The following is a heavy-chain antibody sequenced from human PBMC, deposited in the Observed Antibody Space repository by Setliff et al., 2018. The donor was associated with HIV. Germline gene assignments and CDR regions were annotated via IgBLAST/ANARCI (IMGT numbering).Heavy chain of an antibody. J-gene: IGHJ4*02. CDR2: INSNTYGGTT. Sequence: GGSLRLSCTASGFTFGDYAMTWVRQAPGKGLEWVGFINSNTYGGTTDYAASVKGRFTISRDDSKSSAYLLMNSLKTEDTAVYYCSRVHSPLYYDILTGYLDYWGQETLVTVSS. V-gene: IGHV3-49*04. D-gene: IGHD3-9*01. CDR3: SRVHSPLYYDILTGYLDY. CDR1: GFTFGDYA.